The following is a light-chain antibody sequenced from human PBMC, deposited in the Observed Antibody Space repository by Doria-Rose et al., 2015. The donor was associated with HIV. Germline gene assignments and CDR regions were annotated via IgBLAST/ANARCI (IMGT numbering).Light chain of an antibody. Sequence: AIRMTQSPSSLSASTGDRVTITCRASQDISNYLAWYQQKPGKAPKLLIYAASTLQSGVPSRFSGSGSGTDFTPTISYLQSEDFATYYCQQYYSYPPTFGQGTKVEVK. CDR2: AAS. J-gene: IGKJ1*01. CDR1: QDISNY. V-gene: IGKV1-8*01. CDR3: QQYYSYPPT.